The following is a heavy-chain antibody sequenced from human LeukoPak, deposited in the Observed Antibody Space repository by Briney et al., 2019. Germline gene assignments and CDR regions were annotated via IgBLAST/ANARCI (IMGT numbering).Heavy chain of an antibody. J-gene: IGHJ4*02. CDR2: IYHSGST. Sequence: PSETLSLTCTVSGGSISSGGYYWSWIRQPPGKGLEWIGYIYHSGSTYYNPSLKSRVTISVDRSKNQFSLKLSSVTAADTAVYYCASSITMVRGVIIDAIDSYDYWGQGTLVTVSS. V-gene: IGHV4-30-2*01. CDR3: ASSITMVRGVIIDAIDSYDY. CDR1: GGSISSGGYY. D-gene: IGHD3-10*01.